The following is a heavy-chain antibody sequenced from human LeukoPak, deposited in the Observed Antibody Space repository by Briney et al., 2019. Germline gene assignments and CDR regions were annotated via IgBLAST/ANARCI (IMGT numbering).Heavy chain of an antibody. V-gene: IGHV3-21*04. Sequence: GGSLRLSCAASGFTFSSYSLNWVRQAPGKGLEWVSSVSTGSNYIYYADSVKGRFTISRDNDKNSLYLQMNSLRVEDTAVYYCARGRGLGLFGLIMTFDYWGQGTLVTVSS. CDR3: ARGRGLGLFGLIMTFDY. J-gene: IGHJ4*02. D-gene: IGHD3-3*01. CDR2: VSTGSNYI. CDR1: GFTFSSYS.